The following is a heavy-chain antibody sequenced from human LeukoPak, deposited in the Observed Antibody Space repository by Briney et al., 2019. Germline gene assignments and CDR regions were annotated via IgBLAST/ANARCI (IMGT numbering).Heavy chain of an antibody. CDR2: IYYSGRT. J-gene: IGHJ5*02. D-gene: IGHD3-10*01. V-gene: IGHV4-39*01. Sequence: PSETLSLTCTVSGGSISSISHYWGWIRQPPGKGLEWIGSIYYSGRTNYHPSLKSRVTISADTSKNQFSLKLTSVTAADTAVYYCARHRYFFGSGSYEVDWFDPWGQGTLATVSS. CDR3: ARHRYFFGSGSYEVDWFDP. CDR1: GGSISSISHY.